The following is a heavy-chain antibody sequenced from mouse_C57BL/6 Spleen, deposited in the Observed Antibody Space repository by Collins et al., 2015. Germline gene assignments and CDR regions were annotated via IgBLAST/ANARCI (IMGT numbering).Heavy chain of an antibody. CDR1: GYTFTSYW. D-gene: IGHD2-5*01. CDR3: ARIHYSNPYWYFDV. J-gene: IGHJ1*03. CDR2: IYPGSGST. Sequence: QVQLQQPGAELVKPGASVKMSCKASGYTFTSYWITWVKQRPGQGLEWIGDIYPGSGSTNYNEKFKSKATLTVDTSSSTAYMQLSSLTSEDSAVYYCARIHYSNPYWYFDVWGTGTTVTVSS. V-gene: IGHV1-55*01.